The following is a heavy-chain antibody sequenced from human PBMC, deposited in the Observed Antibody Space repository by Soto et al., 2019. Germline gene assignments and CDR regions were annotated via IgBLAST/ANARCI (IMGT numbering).Heavy chain of an antibody. V-gene: IGHV4-34*01. CDR3: ARGLPGGEWFGEPPYYYYGMDV. CDR1: GGSFSGYY. J-gene: IGHJ6*02. D-gene: IGHD3-10*01. CDR2: INHSGST. Sequence: KTSETLSLTCAVYGGSFSGYYWSWIRQPPGKGLEWIGEINHSGSTNYNPSLKSRVTISVDTSKNQFSLKLSSVTAADTAVYYCARGLPGGEWFGEPPYYYYGMDVWGQGTTVTVSS.